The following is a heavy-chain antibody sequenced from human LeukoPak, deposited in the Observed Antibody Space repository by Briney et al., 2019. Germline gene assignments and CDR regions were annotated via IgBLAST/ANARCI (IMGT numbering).Heavy chain of an antibody. Sequence: PGRSLRLSCAASGFTFNSFGMHWVRQAPGKGLEWVAVISYDGSNKYFADSVKGRFTISRDNSKNTLYLQMNSLGAEDTAVYYCAKDYDSSGWAAFDIWGQGTMVTVSS. V-gene: IGHV3-30*18. CDR1: GFTFNSFG. J-gene: IGHJ3*02. CDR2: ISYDGSNK. CDR3: AKDYDSSGWAAFDI. D-gene: IGHD3-22*01.